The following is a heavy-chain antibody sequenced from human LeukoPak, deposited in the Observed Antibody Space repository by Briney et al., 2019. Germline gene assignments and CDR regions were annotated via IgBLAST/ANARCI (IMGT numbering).Heavy chain of an antibody. J-gene: IGHJ4*02. CDR1: GGSISSGGYY. CDR2: IYYSGST. V-gene: IGHV4-31*03. CDR3: ARISGGGSGSYLHYFDY. Sequence: PSQTLSLTCTVSGGSISSGGYYWSWIRQHPGKGLEWIGYIYYSGSTYYNPSLKSRVTISVDTSKNQFSLKLSSVTAADTAVYYCARISGGGSGSYLHYFDYWGQGTLVTVSS. D-gene: IGHD3-10*01.